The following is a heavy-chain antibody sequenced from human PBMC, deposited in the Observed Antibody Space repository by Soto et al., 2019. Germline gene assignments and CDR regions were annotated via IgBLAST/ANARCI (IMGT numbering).Heavy chain of an antibody. CDR1: GFTFSSYG. CDR3: ARDPSIVVAYYFDY. Sequence: GGSLRLSCAASGFTFSSYGRHWVRQAPGKGLEWVAVIWYDGSNKYYADSVKGRFTISRDNSKNTLYLQMNSLRAEDTAVYYCARDPSIVVAYYFDYWGQGTLVTVSS. D-gene: IGHD3-22*01. J-gene: IGHJ4*02. V-gene: IGHV3-33*01. CDR2: IWYDGSNK.